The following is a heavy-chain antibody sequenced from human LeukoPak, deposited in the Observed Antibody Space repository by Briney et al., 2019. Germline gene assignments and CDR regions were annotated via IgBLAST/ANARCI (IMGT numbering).Heavy chain of an antibody. Sequence: SETLSLTCTVSGGSISSYYWSWIRQPAGKGLEWIGRIYTSGSTNYNPSLKSRVTMSVDTSKNQSSLKLSSVTAADTAVYYCARDGGIATDNWFDPWGQGTLVTVSS. D-gene: IGHD2-15*01. V-gene: IGHV4-4*07. CDR1: GGSISSYY. J-gene: IGHJ5*02. CDR2: IYTSGST. CDR3: ARDGGIATDNWFDP.